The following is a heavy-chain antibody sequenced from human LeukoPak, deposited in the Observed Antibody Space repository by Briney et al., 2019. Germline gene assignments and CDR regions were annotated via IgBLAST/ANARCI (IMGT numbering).Heavy chain of an antibody. J-gene: IGHJ4*02. CDR2: ISAINGDI. Sequence: ASVRVSCKASGYTFTNYGISWVRQAPGQGLEWMGWISAINGDIDYAQKLQGRVTLTTDTSTNTAYMELRSLRSDDTAVYYCARDIGVTNFDHWGQGTLVTVSS. D-gene: IGHD4-17*01. CDR1: GYTFTNYG. V-gene: IGHV1-18*01. CDR3: ARDIGVTNFDH.